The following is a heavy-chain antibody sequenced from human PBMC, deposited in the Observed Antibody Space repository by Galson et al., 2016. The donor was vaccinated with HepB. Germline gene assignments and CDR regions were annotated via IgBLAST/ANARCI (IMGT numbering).Heavy chain of an antibody. CDR3: ARFVRRSSVNDDY. Sequence: SLRLSCAVSGSTFSSYWMSWVRQAPGKGLEWVANIKDDGSEKYYVDSVKGRFTISRDNAKNSLYLQMNSLRAEDTAVYYCARFVRRSSVNDDYWGQGTLVTVSS. CDR1: GSTFSSYW. D-gene: IGHD5/OR15-5a*01. CDR2: IKDDGSEK. J-gene: IGHJ4*02. V-gene: IGHV3-7*01.